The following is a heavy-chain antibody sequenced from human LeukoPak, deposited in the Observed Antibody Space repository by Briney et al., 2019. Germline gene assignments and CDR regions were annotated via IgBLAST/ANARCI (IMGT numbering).Heavy chain of an antibody. CDR1: SGSISSDSYF. D-gene: IGHD3-10*01. V-gene: IGHV4-39*07. CDR3: ARAVGGDGSGSL. J-gene: IGHJ4*02. Sequence: RASETLSLTCSVSSGSISSDSYFWAWIRQPPGRGLEWIGNIYYSGSTYYNLSLKSRVTMSVDMSTRQISLKLSSVTAADTAVYYCARAVGGDGSGSLWGPGTLVTVSS. CDR2: IYYSGST.